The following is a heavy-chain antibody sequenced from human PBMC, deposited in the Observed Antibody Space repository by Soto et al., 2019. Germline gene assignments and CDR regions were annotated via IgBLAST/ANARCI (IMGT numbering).Heavy chain of an antibody. CDR2: ISAYNGNT. CDR1: GYTFTSYG. D-gene: IGHD5-12*01. Sequence: QVQLVQSGAEVKKPGASVKVSCKASGYTFTSYGISWVRQAPGQGLEWMGWISAYNGNTNYAQKFQERVTITRDMSTSTAYMELSSLRSEDTAVYYCAQGEMATINGFDYWGQGTLVTVSS. CDR3: AQGEMATINGFDY. J-gene: IGHJ4*02. V-gene: IGHV1-18*01.